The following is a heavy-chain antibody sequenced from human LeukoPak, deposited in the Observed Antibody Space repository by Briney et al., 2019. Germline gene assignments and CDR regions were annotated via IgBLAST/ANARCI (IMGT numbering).Heavy chain of an antibody. Sequence: SETPSLTCTVSGGSISSYYWSWIRQPPGKGQEWIGYIYYSGSTNYNPSLKSRFTISVDTSKNQFSLKLSSVTAADTAVYYCARGRGSFDYWGQGTLVTVSS. V-gene: IGHV4-59*01. CDR1: GGSISSYY. J-gene: IGHJ4*02. CDR2: IYYSGST. CDR3: ARGRGSFDY. D-gene: IGHD5-12*01.